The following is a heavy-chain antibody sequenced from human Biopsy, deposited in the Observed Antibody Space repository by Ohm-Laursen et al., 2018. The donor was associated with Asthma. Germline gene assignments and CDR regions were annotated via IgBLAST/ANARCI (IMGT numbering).Heavy chain of an antibody. Sequence: SLRLSCAASGFTFRFYAIHWVRQAPGEGLEWLALITTDDVHKYNGESVRGRFSISRDNSKRTVYLHMAGLTVADTAVYFCARGEDPRPVADHLDIWGQGARVIVSS. CDR2: ITTDDVHK. CDR1: GFTFRFYA. D-gene: IGHD6-6*01. V-gene: IGHV3-33*08. CDR3: ARGEDPRPVADHLDI. J-gene: IGHJ4*02.